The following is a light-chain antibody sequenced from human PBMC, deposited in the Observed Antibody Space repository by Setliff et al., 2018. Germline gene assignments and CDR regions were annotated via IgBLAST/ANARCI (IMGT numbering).Light chain of an antibody. CDR1: SNDVGAYNY. V-gene: IGLV2-8*01. CDR3: SSYAASYNPYV. J-gene: IGLJ1*01. CDR2: EVT. Sequence: QSVLTQPASVSGSPGQSTTISCTGTSNDVGAYNYVSWYQQHPGKAPKLMIYEVTKRPSGVPDRFSGSKSGNTASLTVSGLQGEDEADYYCSSYAASYNPYVFGSGTKVTVL.